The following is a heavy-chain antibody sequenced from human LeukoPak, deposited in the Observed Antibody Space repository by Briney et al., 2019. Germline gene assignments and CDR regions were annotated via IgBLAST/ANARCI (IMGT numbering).Heavy chain of an antibody. CDR2: INHSGST. CDR1: GGSISSYY. CDR3: ARGRRGSYYPIYYFDY. J-gene: IGHJ4*02. D-gene: IGHD1-26*01. Sequence: PSETLSLTCTVSGGSISSYYWSWIRQPPGKGLEWIGEINHSGSTNYNPSLKSRVTISVDTSKNQFSPKLSSVTAADTAVYYCARGRRGSYYPIYYFDYWGQGTLVTVSS. V-gene: IGHV4-34*01.